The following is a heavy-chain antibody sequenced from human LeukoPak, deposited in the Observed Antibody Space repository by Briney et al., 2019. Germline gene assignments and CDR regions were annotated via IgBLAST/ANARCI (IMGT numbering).Heavy chain of an antibody. Sequence: GGSLRLSCAASGFSFSSYRMNWVRQAPGKGLEWVAFIRYDGSNKYYADSVKGRFTISRDNSKNTLYLQMNSLRAEDTAVYYCAKEKGSGWYYFDYWGQGTLVTVSS. CDR2: IRYDGSNK. V-gene: IGHV3-30*02. D-gene: IGHD6-19*01. CDR1: GFSFSSYR. CDR3: AKEKGSGWYYFDY. J-gene: IGHJ4*02.